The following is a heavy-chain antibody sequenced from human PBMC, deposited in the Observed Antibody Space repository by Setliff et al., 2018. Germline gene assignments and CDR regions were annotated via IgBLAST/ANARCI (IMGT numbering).Heavy chain of an antibody. CDR1: GGFIYDHY. V-gene: IGHV4-4*07. CDR3: ARERQGGFLEWSPFDS. CDR2: VNSDGET. D-gene: IGHD3-3*01. J-gene: IGHJ4*02. Sequence: SETLSLTCTVSGGFIYDHYWTWIRQPAGKGLQWIGRVNSDGETDYSPSLKSRVTISVDXXNNKFYLXXXXXTXADTALYFCARERQGGFLEWSPFDSWGQGILVTVSS.